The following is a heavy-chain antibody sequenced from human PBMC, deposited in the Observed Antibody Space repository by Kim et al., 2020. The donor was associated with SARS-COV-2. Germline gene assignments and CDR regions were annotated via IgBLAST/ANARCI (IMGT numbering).Heavy chain of an antibody. V-gene: IGHV1-69*01. J-gene: IGHJ4*02. Sequence: AQKFQGRVTITADESTSTAYMELSSLRSEDTAVYYCARDSPTTVRGGYDYWGQGTLVTVSS. CDR3: ARDSPTTVRGGYDY. D-gene: IGHD4-17*01.